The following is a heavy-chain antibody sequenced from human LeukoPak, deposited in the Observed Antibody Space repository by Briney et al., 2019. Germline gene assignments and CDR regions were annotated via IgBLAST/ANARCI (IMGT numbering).Heavy chain of an antibody. CDR2: MSGSGATT. D-gene: IGHD3-16*01. V-gene: IGHV3-23*01. CDR3: AKGVLGLASAFDL. J-gene: IGHJ3*01. Sequence: GGSLRLSCEASGFIFSSYAMSWVRQAPGKGLEWVSTMSGSGATTSYADSVKGRFTISRDNAKNTLYVQMNSLRVEDTAVYYCAKGVLGLASAFDLWGQGTMVTVSS. CDR1: GFIFSSYA.